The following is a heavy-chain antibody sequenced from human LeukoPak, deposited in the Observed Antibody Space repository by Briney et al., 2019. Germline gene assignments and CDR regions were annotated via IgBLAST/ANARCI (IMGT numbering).Heavy chain of an antibody. D-gene: IGHD2-2*01. CDR2: ISSNGGST. CDR3: ARVGNRYCSSTSCYSET. J-gene: IGHJ5*02. Sequence: GVSLRLSCAASGFTFSSYAMHWVRQAPGKGLEYVSAISSNGGSTYYANSVKGRFTISRDNSKNTLYLQMGSLRAEDMAVYYCARVGNRYCSSTSCYSETWGQGTLVTVSS. V-gene: IGHV3-64*01. CDR1: GFTFSSYA.